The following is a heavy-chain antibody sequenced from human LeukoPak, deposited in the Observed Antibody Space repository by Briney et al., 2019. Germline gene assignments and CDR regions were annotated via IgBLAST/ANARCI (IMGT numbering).Heavy chain of an antibody. CDR1: GFTFATYA. CDR2: ISDSGGRT. Sequence: PGGSLRLSCAASGFTFATYAMGWVRQPPGKGLEWVSTISDSGGRTHYADSVQGRFTISRDNSKNTLYLQINNLRAEGTAIYYCDASDFWGQGTLVTVSS. V-gene: IGHV3-23*01. J-gene: IGHJ4*02. CDR3: DASDF.